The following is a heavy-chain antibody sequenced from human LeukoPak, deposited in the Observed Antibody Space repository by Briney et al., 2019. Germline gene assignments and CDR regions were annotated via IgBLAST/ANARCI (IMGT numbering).Heavy chain of an antibody. V-gene: IGHV3-48*03. Sequence: PGGSLRLSCAASGFTFSSYEMNWVRQAPGKGLEWVSYISSSGSTIYYADSVKGRFTISRDNAKNSLYLQMNSLRAEDTAVYYFARLSSGTADYWGPRTLVTVSS. CDR3: ARLSSGTADY. D-gene: IGHD6-25*01. CDR2: ISSSGSTI. CDR1: GFTFSSYE. J-gene: IGHJ4*02.